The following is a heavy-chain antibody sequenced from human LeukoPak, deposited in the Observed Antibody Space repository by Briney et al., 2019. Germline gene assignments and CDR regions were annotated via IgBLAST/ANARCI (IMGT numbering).Heavy chain of an antibody. CDR2: INPSGGST. J-gene: IGHJ4*02. CDR1: GYTFTSYY. Sequence: ASVTVSCKASGYTFTSYYMHWVRQAPGQGLEWMGIINPSGGSTSYAQKLQGRVTMTADTSTRTAYMELRSLTSDDTAVYYCARARAAVGVHYFDYWGQGTLVTVSS. D-gene: IGHD6-13*01. CDR3: ARARAAVGVHYFDY. V-gene: IGHV1-46*01.